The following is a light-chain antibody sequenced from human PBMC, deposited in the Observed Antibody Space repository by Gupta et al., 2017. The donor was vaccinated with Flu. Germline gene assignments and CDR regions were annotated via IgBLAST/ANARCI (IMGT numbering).Light chain of an antibody. CDR3: QHYGDSPRFT. Sequence: RATLSCTASQNINGIYLAWYQQKFGQAPRLLIYGATTRATGIPDRFSGSGSGTDFTLTIGRLEPEDFGVYYCQHYGDSPRFTFGPGTKVDIK. CDR1: QNINGIY. CDR2: GAT. J-gene: IGKJ3*01. V-gene: IGKV3-20*01.